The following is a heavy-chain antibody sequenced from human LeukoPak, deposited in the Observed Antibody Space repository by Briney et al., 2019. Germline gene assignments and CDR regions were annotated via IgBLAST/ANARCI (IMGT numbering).Heavy chain of an antibody. D-gene: IGHD3-22*01. CDR3: ASPRNGYYYYFDY. CDR2: IIPIFGTA. J-gene: IGHJ4*02. Sequence: ASVKVSCKASGGTFSSYAISWVRQAPGQGLEWMGRIIPIFGTANYAQKFQGRVTITTDESTSTAYMELSSLRSEDTAMYYCASPRNGYYYYFDYWGQGALVTVSS. CDR1: GGTFSSYA. V-gene: IGHV1-69*05.